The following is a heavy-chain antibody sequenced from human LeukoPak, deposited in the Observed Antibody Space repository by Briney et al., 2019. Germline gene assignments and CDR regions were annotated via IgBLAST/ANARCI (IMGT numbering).Heavy chain of an antibody. J-gene: IGHJ4*02. V-gene: IGHV3-49*04. Sequence: RPGRSLGLSCTASGFTFGDHAMSWVRQAPGKGLEWVGIIRSKAYGGTTEYAASVKGRFTISRDDSKSIAYLQMNSLKTEDTAVYYCIRDFGIATPYYFDYWGQGTLVTVSS. CDR2: IRSKAYGGTT. CDR1: GFTFGDHA. CDR3: IRDFGIATPYYFDY. D-gene: IGHD6-13*01.